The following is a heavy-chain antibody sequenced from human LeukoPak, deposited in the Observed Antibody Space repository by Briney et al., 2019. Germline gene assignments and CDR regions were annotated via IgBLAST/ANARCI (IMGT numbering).Heavy chain of an antibody. V-gene: IGHV4-39*01. CDR3: ARLCCLGYFDWLLTGECWFEP. Sequence: SETLSLTCTVSGGSISSGSYYWGWIRQPPGKGLEWIGSIYYSGSTYYNPSLKSRVTISVDTSKNQFSLKLSSVTAADTAGYYCARLCCLGYFDWLLTGECWFEPWGQGTLVTVSS. J-gene: IGHJ5*02. D-gene: IGHD3-9*01. CDR2: IYYSGST. CDR1: GGSISSGSYY.